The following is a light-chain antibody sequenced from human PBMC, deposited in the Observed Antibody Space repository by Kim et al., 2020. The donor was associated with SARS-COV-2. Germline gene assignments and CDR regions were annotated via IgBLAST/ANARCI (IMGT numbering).Light chain of an antibody. CDR1: QNIRNY. J-gene: IGKJ4*01. Sequence: DIQMTQSPSSLSASIGDRVTITCRASQNIRNYLTWYQQKPGKAPKLLIFGLSTLQGGVPSRFSGSGSETDFTLTFSGLQPEDFASYYCQQSYTTPHTFGGGTKVDI. CDR2: GLS. CDR3: QQSYTTPHT. V-gene: IGKV1-39*01.